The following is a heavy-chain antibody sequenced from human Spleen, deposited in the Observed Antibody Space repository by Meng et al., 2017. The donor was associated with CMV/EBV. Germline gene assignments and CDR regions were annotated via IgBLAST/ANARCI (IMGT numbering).Heavy chain of an antibody. D-gene: IGHD6-19*01. CDR3: ARDLRSLTSIAVGFDP. Sequence: FTFKTYSMNWVRQAPGKGLEWVSSISSSSSYIYYADSVKGRFTISRDNAKNSLYLQMNRLRDEDTAVYYCARDLRSLTSIAVGFDPWGQGTLVTVSS. V-gene: IGHV3-21*01. CDR2: ISSSSSYI. J-gene: IGHJ5*02. CDR1: FTFKTYS.